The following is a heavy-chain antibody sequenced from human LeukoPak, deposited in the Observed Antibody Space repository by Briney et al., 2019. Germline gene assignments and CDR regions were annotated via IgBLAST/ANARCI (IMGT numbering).Heavy chain of an antibody. D-gene: IGHD6-13*01. V-gene: IGHV3-74*01. J-gene: IGHJ4*02. CDR1: GFTFSSYW. Sequence: GGSLRLSCAAFGFTFSSYWMHWVRQAPGKGLLWVSRINSDGSSTSYADPVKGRFTISRDNAKNTLYLQMNSLRAEDTAVYYCARRIAAAAAPYYFDYWGQGTLVTVSS. CDR2: INSDGSST. CDR3: ARRIAAAAAPYYFDY.